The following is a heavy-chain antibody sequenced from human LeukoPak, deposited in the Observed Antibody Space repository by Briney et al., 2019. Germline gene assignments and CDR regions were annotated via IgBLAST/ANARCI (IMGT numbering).Heavy chain of an antibody. V-gene: IGHV3-9*01. CDR3: AKDSGGGSSDSYYYYGMDV. Sequence: PGGSLRLSCAASGFTFDDYAMHWVRQAPGKGLEWVSGISWNSGSIGYADSVKGRFPISRDNAKNSLYLQMNSLRAEDTALYYCAKDSGGGSSDSYYYYGMDVWGQGTTVTVSS. CDR1: GFTFDDYA. J-gene: IGHJ6*02. CDR2: ISWNSGSI. D-gene: IGHD6-6*01.